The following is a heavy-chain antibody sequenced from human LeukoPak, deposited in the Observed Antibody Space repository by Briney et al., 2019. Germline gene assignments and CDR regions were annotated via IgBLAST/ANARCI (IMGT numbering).Heavy chain of an antibody. CDR3: ASSDYYGSGSYYRNY. J-gene: IGHJ4*02. Sequence: ASVKVSCKASGGTFSSYAISWVRQAPGQGLEWMGRIIPIFGTANYAQEFQGRVTITTDESTSTAYMELSSLRSEDRAVYYCASSDYYGSGSYYRNYWGQGTLVTVSS. CDR2: IIPIFGTA. D-gene: IGHD3-10*01. V-gene: IGHV1-69*05. CDR1: GGTFSSYA.